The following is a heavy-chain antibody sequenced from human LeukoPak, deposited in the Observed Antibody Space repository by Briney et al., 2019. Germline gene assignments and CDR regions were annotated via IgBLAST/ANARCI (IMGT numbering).Heavy chain of an antibody. CDR2: ISSSSSYI. D-gene: IGHD3-9*01. Sequence: GGSLRLSCTASGFTFSNYGMHWVRQAPGKGLEWVSSISSSSSYIYYADSVKGRFTISRDNAKNSLYLQMNSLRAEDTAVYYCARHSIPSHYDILTGHDFDYWGQGTLVTVSS. CDR3: ARHSIPSHYDILTGHDFDY. V-gene: IGHV3-21*01. CDR1: GFTFSNYG. J-gene: IGHJ4*02.